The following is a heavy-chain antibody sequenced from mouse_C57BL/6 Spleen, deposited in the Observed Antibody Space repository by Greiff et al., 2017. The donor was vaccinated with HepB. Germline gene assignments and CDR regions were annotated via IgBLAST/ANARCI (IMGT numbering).Heavy chain of an antibody. CDR2: INYDGSN. CDR3: AREGLWSDFDY. J-gene: IGHJ2*01. CDR1: GYSFTSGSY. D-gene: IGHD1-1*02. Sequence: EVKLMESGPGLVKPSQSLSLTCSVTGYSFTSGSYWYWIRPLPGNKQEWLGDINYDGSNNYNPSLKNRISITRDTSKNQFFLKLNPVTTEDTAAYYCAREGLWSDFDYWGQGTTLTVSS. V-gene: IGHV3-6*01.